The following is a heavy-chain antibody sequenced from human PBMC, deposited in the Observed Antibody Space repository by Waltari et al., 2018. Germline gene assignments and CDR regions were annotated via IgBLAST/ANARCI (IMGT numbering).Heavy chain of an antibody. CDR2: ISSRSYI. V-gene: IGHV3-21*01. CDR1: GFPLSTYS. CDR3: GRDVYGDYVGGGGGAFDI. D-gene: IGHD4-17*01. Sequence: EVQLVESGGGLVKPGGSLRLSCAASGFPLSTYSMNWVRQAPGKGREWVSSISSRSYIYYVDSVKGRFTISRDNAKNSLYLQMNSLRAEDTAVYYCGRDVYGDYVGGGGGAFDIWGQGTMVTVSS. J-gene: IGHJ3*02.